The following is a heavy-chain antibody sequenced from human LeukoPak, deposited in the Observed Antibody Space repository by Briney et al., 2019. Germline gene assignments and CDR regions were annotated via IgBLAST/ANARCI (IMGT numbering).Heavy chain of an antibody. J-gene: IGHJ3*01. CDR3: ARVRIVVATTGAFDL. CDR2: IFFSGST. CDR1: GGSISGYY. D-gene: IGHD2-15*01. Sequence: SETLSLTCTVSGGSISGYYWNWIRQPPGKGLEWIAYIFFSGSTDYNPSLNSRATISVDTSKNQISLKLNSVTAADTAVYYCARVRIVVATTGAFDLWAQGTMVPVSS. V-gene: IGHV4-59*12.